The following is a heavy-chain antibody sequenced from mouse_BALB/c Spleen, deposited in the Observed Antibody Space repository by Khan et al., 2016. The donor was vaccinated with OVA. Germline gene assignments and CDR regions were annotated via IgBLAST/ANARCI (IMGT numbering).Heavy chain of an antibody. CDR1: GYSITSGYG. CDR3: ARKDYYDYDPFPY. J-gene: IGHJ3*01. V-gene: IGHV3-2*02. D-gene: IGHD2-4*01. Sequence: EVELVESGPGLVKPSQSLSLTCTVTGYSITSGYGWNWIRQFPGNKLEWMGYINYSGNTRFNPSLKSRTSITRDTSKNQFFLQLISVTSEDTATYYCARKDYYDYDPFPYWGQGTLVTVSA. CDR2: INYSGNT.